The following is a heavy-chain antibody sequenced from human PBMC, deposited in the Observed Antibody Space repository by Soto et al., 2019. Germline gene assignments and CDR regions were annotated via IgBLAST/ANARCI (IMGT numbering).Heavy chain of an antibody. V-gene: IGHV3-11*04. D-gene: IGHD3-10*01. CDR1: GFAFSDHY. CDR3: ASQSGGVYFDY. CDR2: ITSNGDTK. Sequence: PGGSLRLSCAASGFAFSDHYMTWIRQAPGKGLEWMTLITSNGDTKYYADSVKGRFTCSRDNSQNTLYLQLDSLRPDDTALYFCASQSGGVYFDYWGQGALVTVPQ. J-gene: IGHJ4*02.